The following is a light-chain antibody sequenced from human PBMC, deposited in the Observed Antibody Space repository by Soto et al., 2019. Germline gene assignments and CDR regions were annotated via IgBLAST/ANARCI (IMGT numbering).Light chain of an antibody. CDR1: SSDVGGYNY. Sequence: SVLTQPASVSGSPGQSITISCTGTSSDVGGYNYVSWYQQQAGKAPKLIIHEVSNRPSGVSNRFSGSKSGNTASLTISGLQAEDYYDYYCHPYPSTRAYVFSTG. CDR2: EVS. V-gene: IGLV2-14*01. CDR3: HPYPSTRAYV. J-gene: IGLJ1*01.